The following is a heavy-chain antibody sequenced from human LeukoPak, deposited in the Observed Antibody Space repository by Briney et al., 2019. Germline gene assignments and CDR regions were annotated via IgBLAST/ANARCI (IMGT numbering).Heavy chain of an antibody. J-gene: IGHJ6*02. CDR1: GGSISSYY. D-gene: IGHD6-6*01. CDR3: ATFSSSTLYYYGMDV. V-gene: IGHV4-59*01. CDR2: IYYSGST. Sequence: SETLSLTCTVSGGSISSYYWSWIRQPPGTGQEWIGYIYYSGSTNYNPSLKSRVTISVDTSKNQFSLKLSSVTAADTAVYYCATFSSSTLYYYGMDVWGQGTTVTVSS.